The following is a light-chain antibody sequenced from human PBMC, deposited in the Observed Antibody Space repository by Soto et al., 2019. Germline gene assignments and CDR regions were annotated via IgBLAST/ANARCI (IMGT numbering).Light chain of an antibody. Sequence: EIVVTQSPGTLSLSPGERATLSCRASQSISSTYLVWYQQKRGQAASLLIYGASSRATGIPDRFSGSGSGTDFTLTINSLETEDFAVYCCQKYGDLPPMYTFGQGTKLEIK. CDR2: GAS. CDR1: QSISSTY. V-gene: IGKV3-20*01. CDR3: QKYGDLPPMYT. J-gene: IGKJ2*01.